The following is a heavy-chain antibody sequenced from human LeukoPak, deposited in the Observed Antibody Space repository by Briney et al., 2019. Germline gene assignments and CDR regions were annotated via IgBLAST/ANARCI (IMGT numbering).Heavy chain of an antibody. D-gene: IGHD2-15*01. CDR3: ARSYCSGGNCCRHFDY. J-gene: IGHJ4*02. CDR2: ISWNGGTT. V-gene: IGHV3-20*04. CDR1: GFTFDDYG. Sequence: GGSLRLSCAASGFTFDDYGMSWVRQAPGKGLEWVSGISWNGGTTGFADSVRGRFTISRDNAKNSLYLQMNSLRAEDTAVYYCARSYCSGGNCCRHFDYWGQGALVTVSS.